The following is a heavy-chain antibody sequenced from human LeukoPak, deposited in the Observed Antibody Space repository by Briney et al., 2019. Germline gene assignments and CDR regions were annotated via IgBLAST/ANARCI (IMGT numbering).Heavy chain of an antibody. D-gene: IGHD1-26*01. CDR1: VYTFSGYX. Sequence: VSCXXSVYTFSGYXXHWVRQAPGQGLEWLGWINPTCGGTTYAQKFEGRVTINRDKSKSTAYMEVSRLKTDDTAVYYCAEVSSGSXLADXXG. CDR3: AEVSSGSXLADX. CDR2: INPTCGGT. V-gene: IGHV1-2*02. J-gene: IGHJ4*01.